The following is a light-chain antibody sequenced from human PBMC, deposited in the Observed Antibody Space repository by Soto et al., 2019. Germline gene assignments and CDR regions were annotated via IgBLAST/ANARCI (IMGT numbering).Light chain of an antibody. J-gene: IGLJ1*01. CDR3: SSYTSSSSDSF. V-gene: IGLV2-14*01. CDR2: EVS. CDR1: SSDVGCYNY. Sequence: QSALTQPDYVSGSPGQSITIACTGTSSDVGCYNYVSWYQQHPGKATKLMIYEVSNRPSGVSNRFSGSNSGNPASLTIFGRQAKYGADYYCSSYTSSSSDSFFGPWTKLTVL.